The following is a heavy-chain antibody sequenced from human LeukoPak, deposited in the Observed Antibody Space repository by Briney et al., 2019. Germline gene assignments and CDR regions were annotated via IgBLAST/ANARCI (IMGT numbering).Heavy chain of an antibody. CDR1: GFTFSSYS. V-gene: IGHV3-21*04. D-gene: IGHD3-22*01. Sequence: RSGGSLRLSCAASGFTFSSYSMNWVRQAPGKGLEWVSSISSSSYIYYADSVKGRFTISRDNAKNSLYLQMNSLRAEDTALYYCARCRHSYDSSGFPHYWGQGTLVTVSS. J-gene: IGHJ4*02. CDR3: ARCRHSYDSSGFPHY. CDR2: ISSSSYI.